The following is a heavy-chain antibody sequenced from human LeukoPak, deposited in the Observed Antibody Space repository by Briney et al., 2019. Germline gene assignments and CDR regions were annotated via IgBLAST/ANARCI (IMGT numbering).Heavy chain of an antibody. V-gene: IGHV1-2*06. Sequence: ASVKVSCKASGYTFTCYYMHWVRQAPGQGLEWMGRINPNSGGTNYAQKFQGRVTMTRDTSISTAYMELSRLRSDDTAVYYCARTVTRVNFDYWGQGTLVTVSS. CDR1: GYTFTCYY. D-gene: IGHD4-17*01. CDR3: ARTVTRVNFDY. CDR2: INPNSGGT. J-gene: IGHJ4*02.